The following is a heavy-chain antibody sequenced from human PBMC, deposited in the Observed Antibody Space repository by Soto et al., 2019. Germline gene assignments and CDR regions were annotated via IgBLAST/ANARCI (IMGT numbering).Heavy chain of an antibody. CDR2: FDLENGET. Sequence: ASVKVSCKVSGYTLTELSIHWARQGPGEGLEWMGGFDLENGETIYAQRCQGRVTMTEKSSADTLYKELSSLRSEDTAVYDRAIEVRRSNQFDHWGQGTMVTVSS. CDR3: AIEVRRSNQFDH. D-gene: IGHD6-13*01. CDR1: GYTLTELS. J-gene: IGHJ4*02. V-gene: IGHV1-24*01.